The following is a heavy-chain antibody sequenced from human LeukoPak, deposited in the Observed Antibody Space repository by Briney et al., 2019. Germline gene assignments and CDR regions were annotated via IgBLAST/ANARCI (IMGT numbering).Heavy chain of an antibody. D-gene: IGHD3-3*01. CDR3: AREYKITIFGVVPNWFDH. V-gene: IGHV3-20*04. Sequence: GGSLRLSCAASGFTFDDYGMSWVRQAPGKGLEWVSGINWNGGSTGYADSVKGRFTISRDNAKNSLYLQMNSLRAEDTALYYCAREYKITIFGVVPNWFDHWGQGTLVTVSS. CDR1: GFTFDDYG. CDR2: INWNGGST. J-gene: IGHJ5*02.